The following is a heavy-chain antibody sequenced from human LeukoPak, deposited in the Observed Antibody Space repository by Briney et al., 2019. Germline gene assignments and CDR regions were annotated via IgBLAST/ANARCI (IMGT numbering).Heavy chain of an antibody. D-gene: IGHD4-17*01. J-gene: IGHJ4*02. CDR3: AKGMAWAYGDYEYYFDY. CDR2: ISGSGGST. Sequence: GGSLRLSCAASGFTFSSYAMSWVRQAPGKGLEWVSVISGSGGSTYYADSVKGRFSISRDNSKNTPYLQMNSLRAEDTAVYYCAKGMAWAYGDYEYYFDYWGQGTLVTVSS. V-gene: IGHV3-23*01. CDR1: GFTFSSYA.